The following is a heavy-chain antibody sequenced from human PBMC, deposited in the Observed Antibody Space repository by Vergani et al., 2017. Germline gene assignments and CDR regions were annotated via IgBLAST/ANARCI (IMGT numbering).Heavy chain of an antibody. CDR1: GVSVTDYN. J-gene: IGHJ5*02. V-gene: IGHV4-59*02. D-gene: IGHD6-13*01. CDR3: AGDTHSWERADR. CDR2: LSTTGGA. Sequence: QAQLQASGPGLVKPSETLSLTCHVFGVSVTDYNCNWIRQAPGKGLAWIGSLSTTGGATHASHNPSLKSRVSISVDTSKSKFSLRLTSVTAAYSAIYYCAGDTHSWERADRWGQGLLVSVSS.